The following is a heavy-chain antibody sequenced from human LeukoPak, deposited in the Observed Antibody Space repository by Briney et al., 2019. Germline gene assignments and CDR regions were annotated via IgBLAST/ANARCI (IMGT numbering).Heavy chain of an antibody. V-gene: IGHV4-39*07. J-gene: IGHJ4*02. Sequence: SETLSLTCTVSGGSISSTSYYWGWIRQPPGKGLEWIGSIFYSGSTYYNPSLKSRVTISVDTSKNQFSLNLTSVTAADTAVYYCARAMSIAARPQTIFDYWGQGTLVTVSS. CDR3: ARAMSIAARPQTIFDY. D-gene: IGHD6-6*01. CDR1: GGSISSTSYY. CDR2: IFYSGST.